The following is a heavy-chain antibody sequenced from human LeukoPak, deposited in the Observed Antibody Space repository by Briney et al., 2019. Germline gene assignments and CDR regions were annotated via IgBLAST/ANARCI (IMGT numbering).Heavy chain of an antibody. V-gene: IGHV3-21*01. Sequence: GGSLRLSCAASGFTFSTYSMNWVRQAPGKGLEWVSSISSGSSFIYYADSAKGRFTISRDNARNSLFLQMNSLRAEDTAVYYCARESRGYFYWGQGTLVTVSS. CDR2: ISSGSSFI. D-gene: IGHD3-22*01. J-gene: IGHJ4*02. CDR1: GFTFSTYS. CDR3: ARESRGYFY.